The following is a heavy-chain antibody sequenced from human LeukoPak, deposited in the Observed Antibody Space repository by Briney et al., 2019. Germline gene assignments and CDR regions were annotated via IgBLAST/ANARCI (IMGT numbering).Heavy chain of an antibody. CDR2: ISYSGST. CDR3: ARQPANGDYFDN. CDR1: GGSFSGYY. J-gene: IGHJ4*02. V-gene: IGHV4-59*08. D-gene: IGHD2-2*01. Sequence: SETLSLACAVYGGSFSGYYWSWIRQPPGRGLEWIGSISYSGSTNYNPSLKSRVTTLVDMSKHQFSLRLTSVTAADTAVYYCARQPANGDYFDNWGQGTLVTVSS.